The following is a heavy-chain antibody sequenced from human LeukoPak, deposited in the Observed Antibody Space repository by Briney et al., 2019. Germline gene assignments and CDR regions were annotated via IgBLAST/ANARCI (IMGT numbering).Heavy chain of an antibody. J-gene: IGHJ6*02. Sequence: GGSLRLSCAASGFTFSSYWMHWLRQEPRKGLVWVSRISTDGRSRSYAESVKGRFTLSRDNGKNTLYLQMNSLRAEDTAVYYCASYLTSIPSGMDVWGQGATVTVSS. CDR2: ISTDGRSR. CDR1: GFTFSSYW. V-gene: IGHV3-74*01. CDR3: ASYLTSIPSGMDV. D-gene: IGHD2/OR15-2a*01.